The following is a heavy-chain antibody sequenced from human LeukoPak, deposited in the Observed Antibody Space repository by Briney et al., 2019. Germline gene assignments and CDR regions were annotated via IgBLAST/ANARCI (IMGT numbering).Heavy chain of an antibody. Sequence: SETLSLTCTVSGGSISSYYWSWIRQPAGKGLEWIGRIYTSGSTNYNPSLKSRVTMSVDTSKNQFSLKLSSVTAADTAVYYCARQGYANSWYYFDFWGQGTQVTVSS. CDR1: GGSISSYY. CDR2: IYTSGST. D-gene: IGHD6-13*01. CDR3: ARQGYANSWYYFDF. J-gene: IGHJ4*02. V-gene: IGHV4-4*07.